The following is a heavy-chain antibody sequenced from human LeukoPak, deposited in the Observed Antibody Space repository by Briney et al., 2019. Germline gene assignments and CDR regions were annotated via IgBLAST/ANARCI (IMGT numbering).Heavy chain of an antibody. Sequence: GESLKISCKGSGYSFTSYWIGWVRQMPGKGLEWMGIIYPGDSDTRYSPSFQGQVSISADKSISTAYLQWSSLRTSVTASYSAPRHHARGCRSTSCYWDYWGQGTLVTVSS. J-gene: IGHJ4*02. CDR2: IYPGDSDT. CDR1: GYSFTSYW. CDR3: PRHHARGCRSTSCYWDY. D-gene: IGHD2-2*01. V-gene: IGHV5-51*01.